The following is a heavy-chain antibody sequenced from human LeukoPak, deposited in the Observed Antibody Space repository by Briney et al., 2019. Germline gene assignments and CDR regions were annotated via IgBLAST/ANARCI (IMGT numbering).Heavy chain of an antibody. Sequence: GGSLRLSCAASGFTFSSFKMTWVRQAPGKGLEWVASISPSITYIYYGDSLKGRVTVSRDNAKSLLFLHMSSLRPDDTAVYYCARDFTGGEYFDSWGQGALASVSS. J-gene: IGHJ4*02. CDR3: ARDFTGGEYFDS. CDR1: GFTFSSFK. V-gene: IGHV3-21*06. CDR2: ISPSITYI. D-gene: IGHD3-16*01.